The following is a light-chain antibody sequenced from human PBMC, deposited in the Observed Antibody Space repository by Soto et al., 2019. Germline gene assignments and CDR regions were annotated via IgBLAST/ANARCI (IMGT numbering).Light chain of an antibody. V-gene: IGLV2-8*01. J-gene: IGLJ2*01. CDR3: SSYADTNNFV. Sequence: QSALTQPPSASGSPGQSVTISCTGTSSDIGGYNFVSWYQQQPGKAPKLMIDEVNKRTSGVPDRFSGSKSGNTASLTVSGLQADDEADYYCSSYADTNNFVFGGWTKLTVL. CDR2: EVN. CDR1: SSDIGGYNF.